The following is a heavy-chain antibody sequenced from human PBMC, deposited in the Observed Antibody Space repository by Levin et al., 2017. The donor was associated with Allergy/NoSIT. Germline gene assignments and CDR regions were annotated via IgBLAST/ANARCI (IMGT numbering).Heavy chain of an antibody. D-gene: IGHD3-22*01. CDR2: IYYSGST. Sequence: SQTLSLTCTVSGGSISSYYWSWIRQPPGKGLEWIGYIYYSGSTNYNPSLKSRVTISVDTSKNQFSLKLSSVTAADTAVYYCARSRRIKNSSGYPEIYYFDYWGQGTLVTVSS. V-gene: IGHV4-59*01. CDR3: ARSRRIKNSSGYPEIYYFDY. J-gene: IGHJ4*02. CDR1: GGSISSYY.